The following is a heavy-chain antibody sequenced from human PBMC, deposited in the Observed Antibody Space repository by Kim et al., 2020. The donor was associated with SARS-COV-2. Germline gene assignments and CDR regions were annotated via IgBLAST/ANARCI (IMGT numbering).Heavy chain of an antibody. D-gene: IGHD1-1*01. V-gene: IGHV3-21*01. CDR3: ATGTTGTTGGYYYGMDV. CDR2: ISSSSSYI. CDR1: GFTFSSYS. Sequence: GGSLRLSCAASGFTFSSYSMNWVRQAPGKGLEWVSSISSSSSYIYYADSVKGRFTISRDNAKNSLYLQMNSLRAEDTAVYYCATGTTGTTGGYYYGMDVWGQGTTVTVSS. J-gene: IGHJ6*02.